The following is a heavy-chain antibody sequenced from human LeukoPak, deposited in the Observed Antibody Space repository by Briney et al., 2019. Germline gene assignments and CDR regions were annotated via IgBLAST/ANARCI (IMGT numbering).Heavy chain of an antibody. J-gene: IGHJ4*02. CDR1: GGSISSSTSGWGWY. CDR3: ARVIVAGTLDY. CDR2: IYYSGST. Sequence: SETLSLTCTVSGGSISSSTSGWGWYWGWIRQPPGKGLEWIGSIYYSGSTYYNPSLKGRVTISVDTSKNQFSMNLNSVTAADTAVYYCARVIVAGTLDYWGQGTLVTVSS. V-gene: IGHV4-39*07. D-gene: IGHD6-19*01.